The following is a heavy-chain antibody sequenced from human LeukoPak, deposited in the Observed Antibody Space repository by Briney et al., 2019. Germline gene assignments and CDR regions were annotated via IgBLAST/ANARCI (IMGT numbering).Heavy chain of an antibody. CDR3: ARVNYRTTVTTRFSDY. V-gene: IGHV3-7*01. D-gene: IGHD4-17*01. CDR1: GFTFSSYW. CDR2: INQDGSEK. J-gene: IGHJ4*02. Sequence: PGGSLRLSCAASGFTFSSYWMSWVRQAPGKGLEWVANINQDGSEKYYVDSVKGRFTISRDNAKNSLYLQMNTLRAEDTAVYYCARVNYRTTVTTRFSDYWGQGTLVTVSS.